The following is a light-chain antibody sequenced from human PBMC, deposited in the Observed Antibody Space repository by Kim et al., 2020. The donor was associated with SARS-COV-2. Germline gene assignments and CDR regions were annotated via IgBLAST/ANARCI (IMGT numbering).Light chain of an antibody. V-gene: IGKV1-17*01. Sequence: ASVGERVTITCRASQDIRNDLGWCQQNTGRAPKRLIYGASSLQSGVPSRFSGSGSRTEFTLTISSVQPEDFAAYFCLQHSTYPITIGQETRLEIK. CDR1: QDIRND. CDR2: GAS. CDR3: LQHSTYPIT. J-gene: IGKJ5*01.